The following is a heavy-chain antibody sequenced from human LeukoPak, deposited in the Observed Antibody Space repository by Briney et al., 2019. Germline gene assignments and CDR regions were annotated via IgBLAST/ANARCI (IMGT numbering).Heavy chain of an antibody. CDR1: GGSISSYY. V-gene: IGHV4-4*07. Sequence: SETLSLTCTVSGGSISSYYWSWIRQPAGKGLEWIGRIYTSGSTNHNPSLKSRVTMSIDTSKNQFSLKLSSVIAADTAVYYCARGSYYYGMDVWGQGTTVTVSS. J-gene: IGHJ6*02. CDR2: IYTSGST. CDR3: ARGSYYYGMDV.